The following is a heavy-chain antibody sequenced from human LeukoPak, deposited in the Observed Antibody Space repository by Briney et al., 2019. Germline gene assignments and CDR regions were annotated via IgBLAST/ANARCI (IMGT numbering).Heavy chain of an antibody. Sequence: GGSLRLSCAASGFTFSSYWMSWVRQAPGKGLEWVANIKQDGSEKYYVDSVKGRFTISRDNTKNTLYLQMNSLSAEDTAVYYCAKDMTAMVRGFDYWGQGTLVTVSS. CDR1: GFTFSSYW. CDR3: AKDMTAMVRGFDY. CDR2: IKQDGSEK. J-gene: IGHJ4*02. V-gene: IGHV3-7*01. D-gene: IGHD5-18*01.